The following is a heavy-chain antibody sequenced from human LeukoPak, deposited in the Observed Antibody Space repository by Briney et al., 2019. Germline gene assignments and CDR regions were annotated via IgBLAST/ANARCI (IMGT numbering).Heavy chain of an antibody. CDR1: GGSISSYY. Sequence: SETLSLTCTVSGGSISSYYWSWIRQPLGKGLEWIGYIYDSGTSNYNPSLKSRVTISLDTSKNQFSLRLSSMIAADTAMYYCARAPSYYFDTSGYFDSWGQGTLVTVSS. D-gene: IGHD3-22*01. CDR2: IYDSGTS. V-gene: IGHV4-59*01. J-gene: IGHJ4*02. CDR3: ARAPSYYFDTSGYFDS.